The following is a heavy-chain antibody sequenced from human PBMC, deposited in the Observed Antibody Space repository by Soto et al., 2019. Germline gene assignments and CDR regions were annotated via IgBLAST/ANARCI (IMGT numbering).Heavy chain of an antibody. D-gene: IGHD3-3*02. V-gene: IGHV4-39*01. J-gene: IGHJ5*02. CDR3: ARHSLALRKNNWFDP. CDR1: GDSIISSDFY. Sequence: PSETLSLTFTVSGDSIISSDFYCGWVRQPPGKGLEWIGSIFYLGSSYYNPSLKSRVTMSVDTSKNQFSLRLRSVTAADTALYFCARHSLALRKNNWFDPWGQGIMVS. CDR2: IFYLGSS.